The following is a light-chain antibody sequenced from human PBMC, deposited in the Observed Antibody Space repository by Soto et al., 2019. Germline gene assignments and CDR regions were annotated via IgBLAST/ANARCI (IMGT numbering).Light chain of an antibody. CDR2: EVT. J-gene: IGLJ2*01. Sequence: QSVLTQPASVSGSPGQSITISCTGTSCDIGANDYVSWYQQHPGKAPKLMIFEVTNRPSGVPNRFSGSKSGKTASLTISRLQTEDEADYYCSSYTTNNDLIFGGGTKVTVL. CDR3: SSYTTNNDLI. CDR1: SCDIGANDY. V-gene: IGLV2-14*01.